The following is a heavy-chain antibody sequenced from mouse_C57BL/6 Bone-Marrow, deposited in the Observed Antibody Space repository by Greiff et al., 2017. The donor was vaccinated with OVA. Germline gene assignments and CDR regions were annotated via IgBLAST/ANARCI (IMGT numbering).Heavy chain of an antibody. J-gene: IGHJ1*03. CDR3: ARSGSSRYWYFDV. D-gene: IGHD1-1*01. V-gene: IGHV1-64*01. Sequence: QVQLQQPGAELVKPGASVKLSCKASGYTFTSYWMHWVKQRPGQGLEWIGMIHPNSGSTNYNEKFKSKATLTVDTSSSTAYMQLSSLTSEDSAVYDCARSGSSRYWYFDVWGTGTTVTVSS. CDR2: IHPNSGST. CDR1: GYTFTSYW.